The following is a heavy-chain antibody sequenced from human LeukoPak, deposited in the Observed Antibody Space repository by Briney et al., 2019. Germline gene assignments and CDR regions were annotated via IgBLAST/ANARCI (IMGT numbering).Heavy chain of an antibody. CDR2: IYHSGST. CDR3: ARTDYYGSGSLYYFDY. CDR1: GGSISSYY. D-gene: IGHD3-10*01. Sequence: PSETLSLTCTVSGGSISSYYWSWIRQPPGKGLEWIGYIYHSGSTNYNPSLKSRVTISVDTSKNQFSLKLSSVTAADTAVYYCARTDYYGSGSLYYFDYWGQGTLVTVSS. V-gene: IGHV4-59*01. J-gene: IGHJ4*02.